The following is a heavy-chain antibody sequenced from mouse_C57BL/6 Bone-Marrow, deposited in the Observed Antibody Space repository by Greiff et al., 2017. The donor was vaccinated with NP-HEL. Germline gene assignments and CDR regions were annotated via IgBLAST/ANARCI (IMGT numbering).Heavy chain of an antibody. V-gene: IGHV5-4*01. CDR2: ISDGGSYT. Sequence: EVKLVESGGGLVKPGGSLKLSCAASGFTFSSYAMSWVRQTPEKRLEWVATISDGGSYTYYPDNVKGRFTISRDNAKNNLYLQMSHLKSEDTAMYYCARDGFSALYAMDYWGQGTSVTVSS. D-gene: IGHD1-2*01. J-gene: IGHJ4*01. CDR3: ARDGFSALYAMDY. CDR1: GFTFSSYA.